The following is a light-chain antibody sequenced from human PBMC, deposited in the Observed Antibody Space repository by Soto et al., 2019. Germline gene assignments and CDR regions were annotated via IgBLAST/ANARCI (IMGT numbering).Light chain of an antibody. J-gene: IGLJ1*01. CDR2: DDS. CDR1: NIGGKS. Sequence: SYALAQPPSVSVAPGQTARITCGGNNIGGKSVHWYQQKPGQSPVLVVYDDSDRPSGIPDRFSGPNSGDTATLTIRRVEAGDEADYYCHVWDSSSDHYVFGTGTKVT. CDR3: HVWDSSSDHYV. V-gene: IGLV3-21*02.